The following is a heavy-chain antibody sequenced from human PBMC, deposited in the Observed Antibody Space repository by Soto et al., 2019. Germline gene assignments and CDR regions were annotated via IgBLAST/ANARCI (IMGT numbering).Heavy chain of an antibody. V-gene: IGHV3-30*18. J-gene: IGHJ4*02. CDR1: GFTFSSYG. CDR2: ISYDGSNK. CDR3: AKSLGGATRAAFDY. D-gene: IGHD2-21*01. Sequence: PGGSLRLSCAASGFTFSSYGMHWVRQAPGKGLEWVAVISYDGSNKYYADSVKGRFTISRDNSKNTLYLQMNSLRAEDTAVYYCAKSLGGATRAAFDYWGQGTLVTVSS.